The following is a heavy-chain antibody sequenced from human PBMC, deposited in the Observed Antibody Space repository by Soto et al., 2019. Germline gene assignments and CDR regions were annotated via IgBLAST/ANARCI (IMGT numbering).Heavy chain of an antibody. Sequence: PGGSLRLSCAASGFTFSSYEMNWVRQAPGKGLEWVSYISSSGSTIYYADSVKGRFTISRDNAKNSLYLQMNSLRAEDTAVYYCARDLGPVGGGDGLGAFDIWGQGTMVTVSS. D-gene: IGHD2-21*02. J-gene: IGHJ3*02. CDR3: ARDLGPVGGGDGLGAFDI. CDR1: GFTFSSYE. V-gene: IGHV3-48*03. CDR2: ISSSGSTI.